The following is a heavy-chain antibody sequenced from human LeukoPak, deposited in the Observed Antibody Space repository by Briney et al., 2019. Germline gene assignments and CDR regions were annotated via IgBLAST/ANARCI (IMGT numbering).Heavy chain of an antibody. D-gene: IGHD1-26*01. J-gene: IGHJ4*02. CDR3: ARGAPYGIVGATPWDY. V-gene: IGHV4-39*07. CDR1: GGSISSRTGY. CDR2: IYSNNGDT. Sequence: SETLSLTCTVSGGSISSRTGYWAWIRQPPGKGLEWIGTIYSNNGDTYSNPSLKSRVAISVDTSLNQFSLKVRSVTAADTAVYYCARGAPYGIVGATPWDYWGQGTLVTVSS.